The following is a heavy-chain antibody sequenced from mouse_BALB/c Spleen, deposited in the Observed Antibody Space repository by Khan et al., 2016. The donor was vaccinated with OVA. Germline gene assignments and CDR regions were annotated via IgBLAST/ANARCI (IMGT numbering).Heavy chain of an antibody. V-gene: IGHV1S41*01. Sequence: DLVKPGASVKLSCKASGYTFTSYWINWIKQRPGQGLEWIGHISPGSGRPYYNEMFTVKATLTVDTYSTTAYLQLSSLSSEVSAVYFCAGANYYGSGLYAMDYWGQGTSVTVSS. CDR3: AGANYYGSGLYAMDY. CDR2: ISPGSGRP. CDR1: GYTFTSYW. D-gene: IGHD1-1*01. J-gene: IGHJ4*01.